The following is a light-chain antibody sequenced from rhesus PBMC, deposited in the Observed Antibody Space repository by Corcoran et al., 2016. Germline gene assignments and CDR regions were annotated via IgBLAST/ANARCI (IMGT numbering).Light chain of an antibody. CDR1: QGISRW. V-gene: IGKV1-21*01. J-gene: IGKJ4*01. Sequence: DIQMTQSPSSLSASVGDRVTTTFRASQGISRWLAWYQQIPGKAPKLLIFKAPSLQTGVPPRLSVRGSGADVTRPVSSLHPEDFASYYCQHYHSAPLTFGGGTKVGTK. CDR2: KAP. CDR3: QHYHSAPLT.